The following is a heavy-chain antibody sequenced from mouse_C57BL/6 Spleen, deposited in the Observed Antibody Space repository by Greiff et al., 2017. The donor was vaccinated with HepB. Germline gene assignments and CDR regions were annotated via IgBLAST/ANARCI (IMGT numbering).Heavy chain of an antibody. V-gene: IGHV1-82*01. CDR1: GYAFSSSW. CDR2: IYPGDGDT. Sequence: QVQLQQSGPELVKPGASVKISCKASGYAFSSSWMNWVKQRPGKGLEWIGRIYPGDGDTNYNGKFKGKATLTADKSSSTAYMQLSSLTSVDSAVYFCARYYDDFYWGQGTLVTVSA. CDR3: ARYYDDFY. D-gene: IGHD2-4*01. J-gene: IGHJ3*01.